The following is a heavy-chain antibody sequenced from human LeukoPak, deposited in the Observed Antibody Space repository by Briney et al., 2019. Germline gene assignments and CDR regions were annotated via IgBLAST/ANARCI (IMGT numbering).Heavy chain of an antibody. D-gene: IGHD4-23*01. Sequence: SDTLSLTCAVPGYSISSGYYWGWIRQPPGKGLESIGSIYYDGSTYYNPSLNSRVTISIDTSNNQFSLNLSSVSAADTAVYCCARQAAYGGRDYWGQGTLVIVSS. CDR2: IYYDGST. CDR3: ARQAAYGGRDY. J-gene: IGHJ4*02. V-gene: IGHV4-38-2*01. CDR1: GYSISSGYY.